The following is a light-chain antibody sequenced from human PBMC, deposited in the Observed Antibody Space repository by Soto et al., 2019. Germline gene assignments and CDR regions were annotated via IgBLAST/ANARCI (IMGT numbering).Light chain of an antibody. V-gene: IGLV4-69*01. CDR1: SGHSSYA. CDR3: QTWGTGIRV. Sequence: QLVLTQSPSASASLGASVKLTCTLSSGHSSYAIAWHQQQPEKGPRYLMKLNSDGSHSKGDGIPDRFSGSSSGAERYLTISSLQPEDEADYYCQTWGTGIRVFGTGTKVTVL. CDR2: LNSDGSH. J-gene: IGLJ1*01.